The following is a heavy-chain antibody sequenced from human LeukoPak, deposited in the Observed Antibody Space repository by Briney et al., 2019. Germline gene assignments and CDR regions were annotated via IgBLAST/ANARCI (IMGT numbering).Heavy chain of an antibody. Sequence: SETLSLTCAVYGGSFSGYYWSWIRQPPGKGLEWIWEINHSGSTNYNPSLKSRATISVDTSKNQFSLKLSSVTAADTAVYYCARGQVDIVVVPASYYYYMDVWGKGTTVTVSS. CDR1: GGSFSGYY. CDR2: INHSGST. V-gene: IGHV4-34*01. CDR3: ARGQVDIVVVPASYYYYMDV. D-gene: IGHD2-2*03. J-gene: IGHJ6*03.